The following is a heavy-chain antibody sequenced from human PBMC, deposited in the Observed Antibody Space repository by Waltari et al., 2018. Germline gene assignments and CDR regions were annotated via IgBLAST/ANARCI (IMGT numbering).Heavy chain of an antibody. CDR1: GYTFTSYY. CDR3: AREDSSAAVDY. J-gene: IGHJ4*02. V-gene: IGHV1-46*01. CDR2: INPSGGST. Sequence: QVQLVQSGAEVQKPGAAVKVSCKASGYTFTSYYMHWVRQAPGQGLEWMGIINPSGGSTSYAQKFQGRVTMTRDTSTSTVYMELSSLRSEDTAVYYCAREDSSAAVDYWGQGTLVTVSS. D-gene: IGHD6-13*01.